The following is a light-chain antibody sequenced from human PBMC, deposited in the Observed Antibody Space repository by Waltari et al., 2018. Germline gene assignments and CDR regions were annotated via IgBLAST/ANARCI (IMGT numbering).Light chain of an antibody. Sequence: EIVMTQSPATPSVSPGERATLSCRASQSVSSNVAWYQQQPAQAPRLLIFDASTRATGIPARFSGSGSGTEFTLTLSSLRSEDFAVYYCQQYNNWTFGQGTKVEIK. V-gene: IGKV3-15*01. CDR3: QQYNNWT. CDR1: QSVSSN. J-gene: IGKJ1*01. CDR2: DAS.